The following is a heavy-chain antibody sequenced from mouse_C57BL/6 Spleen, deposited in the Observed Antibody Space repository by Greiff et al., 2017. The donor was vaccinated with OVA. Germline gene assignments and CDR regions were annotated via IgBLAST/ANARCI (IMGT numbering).Heavy chain of an antibody. CDR3: ARSGANWEESAWFAY. J-gene: IGHJ3*01. CDR1: GYTFTDYY. D-gene: IGHD4-1*01. Sequence: QVQLQQSGAELVRPGASVKLSCKASGYTFTDYYINWVKQRPGQGLEWIARIYPGSGNTYYNEKFKGKATLTAEKSSSTAYMQLSSLTSEDSAVYFCARSGANWEESAWFAYWGQGTLVTVSA. V-gene: IGHV1-76*01. CDR2: IYPGSGNT.